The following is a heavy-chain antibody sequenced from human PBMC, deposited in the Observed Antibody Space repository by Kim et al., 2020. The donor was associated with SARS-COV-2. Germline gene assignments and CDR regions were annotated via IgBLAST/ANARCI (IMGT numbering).Heavy chain of an antibody. CDR1: GFTFSTYG. CDR3: AKALLRGVNFYYYGMDV. CDR2: MSYDGSTK. J-gene: IGHJ6*02. Sequence: LSLTCAASGFTFSTYGMHWVRQAPGKGLEWVALMSYDGSTKYYADSMKGRFTISRDNSENTLYLQLNSLRPEDTAVYYCAKALLRGVNFYYYGMDVWGQGTTVTVSS. D-gene: IGHD3-10*01. V-gene: IGHV3-30*18.